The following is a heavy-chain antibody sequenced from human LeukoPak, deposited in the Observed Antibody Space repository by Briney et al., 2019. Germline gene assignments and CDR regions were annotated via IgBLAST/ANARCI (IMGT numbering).Heavy chain of an antibody. J-gene: IGHJ6*04. CDR3: ATAQGVKSYYYDSSAEPPLDA. D-gene: IGHD3-22*01. CDR2: FDPEDGET. V-gene: IGHV1-24*01. Sequence: ASVKVSRKVSGYTLTELSMHWVRQAPGKGLEWMGGFDPEDGETIYAQKFQGRVTMTEDTSTDTAYMELSSLRSEDTAVYYCATAQGVKSYYYDSSAEPPLDAWGKGTTVTVSS. CDR1: GYTLTELS.